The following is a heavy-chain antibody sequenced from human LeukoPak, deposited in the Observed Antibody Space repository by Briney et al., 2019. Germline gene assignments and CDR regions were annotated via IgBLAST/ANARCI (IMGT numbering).Heavy chain of an antibody. CDR2: ISSDGSHK. V-gene: IGHV3-30*04. J-gene: IGHJ4*02. Sequence: GGSLRLSCAASGFTFSDHAIHWVRQAPGKGLEWVAVISSDGSHKYYADSVKGRLTISRDNSKNTVYLQMNRLRAEDTAVYYCARDSDHCSSTGCYVGGGDYWGRGTLVTVSS. D-gene: IGHD2-2*01. CDR3: ARDSDHCSSTGCYVGGGDY. CDR1: GFTFSDHA.